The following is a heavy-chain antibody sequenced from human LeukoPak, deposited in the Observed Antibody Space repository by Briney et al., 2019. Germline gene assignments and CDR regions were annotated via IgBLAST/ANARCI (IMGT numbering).Heavy chain of an antibody. CDR1: GYTFTGYY. V-gene: IGHV1-2*02. CDR2: INPNSGGT. Sequence: EASVKVSCKASGYTFTGYYMHWVRQAPGQGLEWMGWINPNSGGTNYAQKFQGRVTMTRDTSISTAYMELSRLRSDDTAVYYCARDLAGYYDSSGLDYWGQGTLVTVSS. CDR3: ARDLAGYYDSSGLDY. D-gene: IGHD3-22*01. J-gene: IGHJ4*02.